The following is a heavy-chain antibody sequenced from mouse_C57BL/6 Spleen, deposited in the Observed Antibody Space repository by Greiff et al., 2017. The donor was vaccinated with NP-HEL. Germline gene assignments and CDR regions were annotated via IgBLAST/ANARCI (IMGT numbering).Heavy chain of an antibody. CDR1: GYAFSSSW. CDR3: AREDDYDSAY. CDR2: IYPGDGDT. V-gene: IGHV1-82*01. Sequence: QVQLQQSGPELVKPGASVKISCKASGYAFSSSWMNWVKQRPGKGLEWIGRIYPGDGDTNYNGKFKGKATMTAYKSSSTAYMQLSSLTSEDSAVYFCAREDDYDSAYWGQGTLVTVSA. D-gene: IGHD2-4*01. J-gene: IGHJ3*01.